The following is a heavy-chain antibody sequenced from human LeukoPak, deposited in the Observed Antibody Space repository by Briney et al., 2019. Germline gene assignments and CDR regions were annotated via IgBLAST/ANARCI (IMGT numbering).Heavy chain of an antibody. V-gene: IGHV5-51*01. J-gene: IGHJ4*02. CDR1: GYRFAMYW. CDR2: IYPGDSDT. CDR3: ARHVGNSAWEN. D-gene: IGHD1-26*01. Sequence: PGESLKISCKGSGYRFAMYWIGWVRQMPGKGLEWMGIIYPGDSDTRYSPSFQGQVTISVDKSISTAYLQWSSLKASDTATYYCARHVGNSAWENWGQGTLVTVSS.